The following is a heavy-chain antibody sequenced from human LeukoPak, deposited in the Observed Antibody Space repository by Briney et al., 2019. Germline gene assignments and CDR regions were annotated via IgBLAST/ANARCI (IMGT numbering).Heavy chain of an antibody. J-gene: IGHJ4*02. Sequence: GGSLRLSCEVSGFIFSDYYMSWIRQAPGKGLEWVSYISSRSSDANYAASVKDRFTISRDNARNSVYLQMNSLRAEDTAVYYCARDWSYFDYWGRGTPVTVCS. CDR3: ARDWSYFDY. CDR1: GFIFSDYY. V-gene: IGHV3-11*05. CDR2: ISSRSSDA.